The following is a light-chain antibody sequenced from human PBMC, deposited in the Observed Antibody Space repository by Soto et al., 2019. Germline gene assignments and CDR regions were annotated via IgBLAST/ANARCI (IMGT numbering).Light chain of an antibody. J-gene: IGKJ2*01. CDR3: QQYNNWPPET. CDR1: QSVSGN. CDR2: AAT. Sequence: EIVMTQSPAILSVSPGERATLSCRASQSVSGNLAWYQQTPGQPPRLLIYAATTRAPGVPDRFSGSGSGTDFSLTISSLQSEDFAVYYCQQYNNWPPETFGQGTKLDIK. V-gene: IGKV3-15*01.